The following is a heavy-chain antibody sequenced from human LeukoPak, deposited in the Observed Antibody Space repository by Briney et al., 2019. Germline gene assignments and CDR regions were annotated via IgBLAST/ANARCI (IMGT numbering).Heavy chain of an antibody. CDR3: ARVNYDFWSGYPGGMDV. J-gene: IGHJ6*02. D-gene: IGHD3-3*01. CDR2: IYYSGST. V-gene: IGHV4-39*07. Sequence: PSETLSLTCTVSGGSISSSSYYWGWIRQPPGKGLEWIGSIYYSGSTNYNPSLKSRVTISVDTSKNQFSLKLSSVTAADTAVYYCARVNYDFWSGYPGGMDVWGQGTTVTVSS. CDR1: GGSISSSSYY.